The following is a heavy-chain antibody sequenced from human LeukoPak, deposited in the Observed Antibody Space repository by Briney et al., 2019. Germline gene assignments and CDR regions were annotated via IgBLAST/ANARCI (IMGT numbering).Heavy chain of an antibody. CDR1: GFTFSSYS. Sequence: KAGGSLRLSCAASGFTFSSYSMNWVRQAPGKGLEWVSSISSSSSYIYYADSVKGRFTISRDNAKNSLYLQMNSLRAEDTAVYYCARDMVRGVQNWFDPGAREPWSPSPQ. V-gene: IGHV3-21*01. D-gene: IGHD3-10*01. CDR2: ISSSSSYI. J-gene: IGHJ5*02. CDR3: ARDMVRGVQNWFDP.